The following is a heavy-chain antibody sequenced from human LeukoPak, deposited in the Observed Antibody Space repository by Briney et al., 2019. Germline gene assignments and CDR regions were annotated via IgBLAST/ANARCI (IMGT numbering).Heavy chain of an antibody. V-gene: IGHV3-30*18. D-gene: IGHD2-15*01. CDR1: GFTFSSDG. CDR2: ISYDGSNK. Sequence: GGSLRLPCAASGFTFSSDGMHWVRQAPGKGLEWVAVISYDGSNKYYADSVKGRFTISRDNSKNTLYLQMNSLRAEDTAVYYCAKPPRYRHCSGRSCYIFDYWGQGTLVTVSS. CDR3: AKPPRYRHCSGRSCYIFDY. J-gene: IGHJ4*02.